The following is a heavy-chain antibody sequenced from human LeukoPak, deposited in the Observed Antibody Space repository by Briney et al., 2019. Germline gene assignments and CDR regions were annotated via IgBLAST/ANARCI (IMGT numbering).Heavy chain of an antibody. V-gene: IGHV3-48*03. CDR3: ASLEYSSSSKDFDY. J-gene: IGHJ4*02. CDR2: ISSSGSTI. Sequence: PGGSLRLSCAASGFTFSSYEMNWVRQAPGKGLEWVSYISSSGSTIYYADSVKGRFTISRDNAKNSLHLQMNSLRAEDTAVYYCASLEYSSSSKDFDYWGQGTLVTVSS. D-gene: IGHD6-6*01. CDR1: GFTFSSYE.